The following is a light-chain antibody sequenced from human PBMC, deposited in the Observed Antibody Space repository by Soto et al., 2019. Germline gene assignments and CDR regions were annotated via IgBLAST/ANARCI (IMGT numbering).Light chain of an antibody. J-gene: IGKJ2*02. CDR1: QGISNY. Sequence: DIQMTHSPSSLSASAGYRFTSTCRASQGISNYLAWYQQKPGKVPKLLIYAASTLQSGVPSRFSGSGSGTDFTLTISSLQPEDVATYHCQQYYSYPRTFGHGTKVDIK. CDR2: AAS. CDR3: QQYYSYPRT. V-gene: IGKV1-27*01.